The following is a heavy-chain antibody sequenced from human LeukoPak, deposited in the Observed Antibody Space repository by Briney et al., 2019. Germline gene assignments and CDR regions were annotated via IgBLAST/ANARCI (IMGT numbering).Heavy chain of an antibody. CDR1: GFPFGDFA. CDR2: ITRSGQNT. D-gene: IGHD3-9*01. Sequence: GGSLRLSCAASGFPFGDFAMTWVRQVPGGGLQWVSTITRSGQNTYYADSVKGRFTISRDNAKNSLYLQMNSLRAEDTAVYYCARNVLRYFDWSFDYWGQGTLVTVSS. V-gene: IGHV3-23*01. J-gene: IGHJ4*02. CDR3: ARNVLRYFDWSFDY.